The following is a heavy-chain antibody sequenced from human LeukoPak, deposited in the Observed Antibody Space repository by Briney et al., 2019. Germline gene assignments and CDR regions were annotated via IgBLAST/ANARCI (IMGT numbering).Heavy chain of an antibody. D-gene: IGHD4-17*01. CDR2: INHSGST. V-gene: IGHV4-34*01. CDR3: ASFSGDYGDY. J-gene: IGHJ4*02. CDR1: GGSFSGYY. Sequence: SETLSLTCAGDGGSFSGYYWSWIRQPPGKGLEWIGEINHSGSTNYNPSLKSRVTISVDTSKNQFSLKLSSVTAADTAVYYCASFSGDYGDYWGQGTLVTVSS.